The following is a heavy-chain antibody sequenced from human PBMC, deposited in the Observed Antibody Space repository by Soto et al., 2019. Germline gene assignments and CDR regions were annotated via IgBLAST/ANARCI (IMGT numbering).Heavy chain of an antibody. J-gene: IGHJ4*02. CDR1: GFTFSSYW. CDR2: IKQDGSEK. Sequence: GGSLRLSCAASGFTFSSYWMSWVRQAPGKGLEWVANIKQDGSEKYYVDSVKGRFTISRDNAKNSLYLQMNSLRAEDTAVYYCARDNSSGWFSVAARFDYWGQGTLVTVSS. V-gene: IGHV3-7*01. D-gene: IGHD6-19*01. CDR3: ARDNSSGWFSVAARFDY.